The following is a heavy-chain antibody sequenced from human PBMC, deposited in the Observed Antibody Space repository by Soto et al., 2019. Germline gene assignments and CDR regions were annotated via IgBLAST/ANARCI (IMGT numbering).Heavy chain of an antibody. D-gene: IGHD2-8*01. J-gene: IGHJ6*02. CDR2: IDPSDSYT. CDR3: ARPYCTNGVCSYYYYGMDV. V-gene: IGHV5-10-1*01. Sequence: GESLKISCXGSGYSFTSYWISWVRQMPGKGLEWMGRIDPSDSYTNYSPSFQGHVTISADKSISTAYLQWSSLKASDTAMYYCARPYCTNGVCSYYYYGMDVWGQGTTVTVSS. CDR1: GYSFTSYW.